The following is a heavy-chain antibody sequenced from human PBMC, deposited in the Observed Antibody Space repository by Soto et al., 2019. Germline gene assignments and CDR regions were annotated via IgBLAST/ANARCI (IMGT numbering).Heavy chain of an antibody. D-gene: IGHD6-13*01. J-gene: IGHJ4*02. V-gene: IGHV3-23*01. CDR3: AKDGGSRWYEIDY. CDR1: GFTFSNYA. CDR2: ISGSGGST. Sequence: EVQLLESGGGLVQPGGSLRLSCAASGFTFSNYAVTWVRQAPGKGLEWVSTISGSGGSTYYADSVKGRFTISRDNSKNALYLQMNSRRAEDTAVYYCAKDGGSRWYEIDYRGQGTLVTVSS.